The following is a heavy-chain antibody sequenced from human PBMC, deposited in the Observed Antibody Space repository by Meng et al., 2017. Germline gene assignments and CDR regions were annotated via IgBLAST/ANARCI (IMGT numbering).Heavy chain of an antibody. CDR1: GFTFSNYW. J-gene: IGHJ4*02. CDR2: INWNGGST. CDR3: AKDPYYYGSGSPRYFDY. D-gene: IGHD3-10*01. V-gene: IGHV3-20*04. Sequence: GESLKISCAASGFTFSNYWMHWVRQAPGKGLEWVSGINWNGGSTGYADSVKGRFTISRDNAKNSLYLQMNSLRAEDTALYYCAKDPYYYGSGSPRYFDYWGQGTLVTVSS.